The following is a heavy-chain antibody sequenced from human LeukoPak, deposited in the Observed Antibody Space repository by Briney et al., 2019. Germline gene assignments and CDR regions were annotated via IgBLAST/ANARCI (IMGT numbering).Heavy chain of an antibody. CDR3: ARDGGGADSSGYSDY. D-gene: IGHD3-22*01. V-gene: IGHV1-69*04. J-gene: IGHJ4*02. CDR1: GYTFTGYY. CDR2: IIPIFGIA. Sequence: VASVKVSCKASGYTFTGYYMHWVRQAPGQGLEWMGRIIPIFGIANYAQKFQGRVTITADKSTSTAYMELSSLRSEDTAVYYCARDGGGADSSGYSDYWGQGTLVTVSS.